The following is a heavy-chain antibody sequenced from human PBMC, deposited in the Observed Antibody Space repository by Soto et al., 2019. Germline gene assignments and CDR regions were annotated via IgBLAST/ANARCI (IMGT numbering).Heavy chain of an antibody. D-gene: IGHD3-9*01. J-gene: IGHJ4*02. CDR3: ARGGDYNILTHLGYFDY. CDR1: GFTCSTYA. CDR2: MSYDGGNK. Sequence: GGSQRLSCAASGFTCSTYAMHWVRQAPGKGLEWVTVMSYDGGNKYYADSVKGRFTISRDNSKNTVYLQMNSLRAEDTAVYYCARGGDYNILTHLGYFDYWGQGTPVTVSS. V-gene: IGHV3-30-3*01.